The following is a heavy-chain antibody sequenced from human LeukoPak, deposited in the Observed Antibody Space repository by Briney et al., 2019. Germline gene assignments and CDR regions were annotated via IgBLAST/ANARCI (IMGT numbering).Heavy chain of an antibody. D-gene: IGHD1-14*01. J-gene: IGHJ4*02. V-gene: IGHV3-7*01. CDR1: GFSFSSYW. CDR2: IDRDGGVR. Sequence: PGGSLRLSCAASGFSFSSYWMSWVRQTPENGLEFVGNIDRDGGVRNYMDSLKGRCTISRENGKTSLYLEINRLRADDSAVYYCARDPGSSAFDLGGRGALVTVSS. CDR3: ARDPGSSAFDL.